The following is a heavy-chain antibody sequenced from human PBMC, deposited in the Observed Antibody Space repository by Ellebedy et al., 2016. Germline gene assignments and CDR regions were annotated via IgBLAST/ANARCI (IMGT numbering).Heavy chain of an antibody. CDR1: GFTFSSYD. Sequence: GASLRLSXAASGFTFSSYDMHWVRQATGKGLEWVSAIGTAGDTYYPGSVKGRFTISRENAKNSLYLQMNSLRAGDTAVYYCARVGTKGAFDIWGQGTMVTVSS. CDR2: IGTAGDT. CDR3: ARVGTKGAFDI. V-gene: IGHV3-13*01. D-gene: IGHD1-1*01. J-gene: IGHJ3*02.